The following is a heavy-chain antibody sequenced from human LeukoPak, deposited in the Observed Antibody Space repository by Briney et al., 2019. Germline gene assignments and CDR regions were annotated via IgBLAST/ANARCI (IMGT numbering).Heavy chain of an antibody. V-gene: IGHV4-4*07. J-gene: IGHJ4*02. CDR1: GGSFSGYY. Sequence: PSETLSLTCTVYGGSFSGYYWSWIRQPAGKGLEWIGRIYTSGSTNYNPSLKSRVTISVDTSKYQFSLKLSSVTAADTAVYYCARGRVVYYFDYWGQGTLVTVSS. CDR2: IYTSGST. CDR3: ARGRVVYYFDY. D-gene: IGHD3-3*01.